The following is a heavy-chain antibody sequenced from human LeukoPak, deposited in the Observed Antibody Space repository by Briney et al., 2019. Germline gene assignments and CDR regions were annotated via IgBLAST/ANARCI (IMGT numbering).Heavy chain of an antibody. V-gene: IGHV4-4*07. Sequence: SETLSLTCTVSGGSISNYYWSWIRQPAGKGLEWIGRFYNSGSTNCNPSLKSRVTMSVDTSKNQFSLKLSSVTAADTAVYYCARVEDYALKDWGQGTLVTVSS. CDR2: FYNSGST. J-gene: IGHJ4*02. D-gene: IGHD4-17*01. CDR1: GGSISNYY. CDR3: ARVEDYALKD.